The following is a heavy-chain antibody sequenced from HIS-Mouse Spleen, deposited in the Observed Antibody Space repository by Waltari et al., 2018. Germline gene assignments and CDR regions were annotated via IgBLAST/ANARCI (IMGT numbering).Heavy chain of an antibody. CDR2: IYYSGST. J-gene: IGHJ2*01. CDR1: AGTIRSTSYH. CDR3: AREIPYSSSWYDWYFDL. V-gene: IGHV4-39*07. D-gene: IGHD6-13*01. Sequence: QLQLQESGPGLVQPSETLSLTCTVPAGTIRSTSYHRGRIRQPPGKGLVWIGSIYYSGSTYYNPSLKSRVTISVDTSKNQFSLKLSSVTAADTAVYYCAREIPYSSSWYDWYFDLWGRGTLVTVSS.